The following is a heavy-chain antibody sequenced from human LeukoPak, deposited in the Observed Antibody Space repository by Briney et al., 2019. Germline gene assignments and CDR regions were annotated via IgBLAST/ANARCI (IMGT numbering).Heavy chain of an antibody. Sequence: SETLSLTCAVYGGSFSGYYWSWIRQPPGKGLEWIGEINHSGSTNYNPSLKSRVTISVDTSKNQFSLKLSSVTAADTAVYYCARGGPYFDYWGQGTLVTVSS. V-gene: IGHV4-34*01. CDR2: INHSGST. CDR3: ARGGPYFDY. CDR1: GGSFSGYY. J-gene: IGHJ4*02.